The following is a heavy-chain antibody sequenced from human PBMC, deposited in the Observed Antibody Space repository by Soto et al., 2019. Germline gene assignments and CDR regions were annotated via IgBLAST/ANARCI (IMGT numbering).Heavy chain of an antibody. J-gene: IGHJ4*02. CDR1: GFTVSSYY. CDR2: IYSAGSA. Sequence: GGSLRLSCAASGFTVSSYYMSWVRQAPGKGLEWVSVIYSAGSADFADSMKGRFTISRDNSKNTLYLQMSSLRAEDTAVYYCARVASSSYHYCDYWRQGTLVTV. V-gene: IGHV3-66*01. D-gene: IGHD6-13*01. CDR3: ARVASSSYHYCDY.